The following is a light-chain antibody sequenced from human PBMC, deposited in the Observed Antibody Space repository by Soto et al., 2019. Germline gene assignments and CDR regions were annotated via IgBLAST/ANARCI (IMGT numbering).Light chain of an antibody. Sequence: EIVLTQSPGTLSLSPGERATLSCRASQSVSSSYLAWYQHKPGQAPKLLIYGASSRDTGIPDRFSGSGSGTDFTLTISRLEPEDFAVYYCQQCGSSPWTFGQGTKVDIK. CDR3: QQCGSSPWT. V-gene: IGKV3-20*01. CDR2: GAS. J-gene: IGKJ1*01. CDR1: QSVSSSY.